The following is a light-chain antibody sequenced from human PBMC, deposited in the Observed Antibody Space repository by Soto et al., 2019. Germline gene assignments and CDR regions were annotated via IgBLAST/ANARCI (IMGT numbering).Light chain of an antibody. CDR3: QQRADWPIT. V-gene: IGKV3-11*01. Sequence: EIVLTQSPATLYLSPGERATLSCRASQYITIYLAWYQQKPGQAPRLLIYDASNRATGIPARFSGSGSGTDFTLTISSLEPDDFAVYYCQQRADWPITFGQGTRLENK. J-gene: IGKJ5*01. CDR2: DAS. CDR1: QYITIY.